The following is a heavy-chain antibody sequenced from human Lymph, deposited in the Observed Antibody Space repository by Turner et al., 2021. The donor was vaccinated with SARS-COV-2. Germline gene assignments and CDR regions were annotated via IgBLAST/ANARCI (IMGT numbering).Heavy chain of an antibody. J-gene: IGHJ6*02. Sequence: QVQLVQSGAEVKKPGASVKVSCKASGYTFTAYYMHWVRQAPGQGLEWMGWINPNSGGTNYAQKFQGRVTMTRDTSISTAYMELSRPTSDDTAVYYCAREGVTVSGYYYGMDVWGQGTTVTVSS. CDR1: GYTFTAYY. CDR3: AREGVTVSGYYYGMDV. V-gene: IGHV1-2*02. CDR2: INPNSGGT. D-gene: IGHD4-17*01.